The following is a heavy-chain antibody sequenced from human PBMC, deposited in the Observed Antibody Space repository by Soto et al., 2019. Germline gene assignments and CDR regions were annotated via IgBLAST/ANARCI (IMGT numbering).Heavy chain of an antibody. CDR3: ARISPSNYYGSGSYYQ. J-gene: IGHJ4*02. D-gene: IGHD3-10*01. Sequence: GASVKVSCKASGYTFTSYVISWVRQAPGQGLEWMGWISAYNGNTNYAQKLQGRVTMTTDTSTSTAYMELRSLRSDDTAVYYCARISPSNYYGSGSYYQWGQGTLVTVSS. CDR2: ISAYNGNT. V-gene: IGHV1-18*01. CDR1: GYTFTSYV.